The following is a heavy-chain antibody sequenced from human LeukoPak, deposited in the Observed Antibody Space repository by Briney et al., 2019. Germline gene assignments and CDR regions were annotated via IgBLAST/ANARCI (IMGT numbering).Heavy chain of an antibody. J-gene: IGHJ4*02. V-gene: IGHV3-7*01. CDR1: GFSIRSFW. D-gene: IGHD7-27*01. CDR2: MNEDGSVT. CDR3: ARDPAWGAIDY. Sequence: GGSLRLSCAVSGFSIRSFWMSWVRQTPGRGLEWVADMNEDGSVTYYVDSVKGRFTVSRDNAKNSLHLQMSSLRAEDTAVYYCARDPAWGAIDYWGQGTLVTVSS.